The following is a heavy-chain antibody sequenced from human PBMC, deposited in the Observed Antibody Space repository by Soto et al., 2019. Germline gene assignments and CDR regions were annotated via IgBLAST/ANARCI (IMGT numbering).Heavy chain of an antibody. V-gene: IGHV1-3*01. D-gene: IGHD4-17*01. CDR1: GYTFTSYA. CDR2: INAGNGNT. J-gene: IGHJ4*02. CDR3: AMGTTTVTPVGDYFDY. Sequence: ASVKVSCKASGYTFTSYAMHWVRQARGQRLEWMGWINAGNGNTKYSQKFQGRVTITRDTSASTAYMELSSLRSEDTAVYYCAMGTTTVTPVGDYFDYWGQGTLVTVSS.